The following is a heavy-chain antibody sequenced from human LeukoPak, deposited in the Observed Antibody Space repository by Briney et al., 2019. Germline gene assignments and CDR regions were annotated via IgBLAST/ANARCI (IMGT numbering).Heavy chain of an antibody. J-gene: IGHJ4*02. CDR1: GGSISSSSYY. CDR2: IYYSGST. D-gene: IGHD2-2*01. CDR3: ARQLGYCSSTSCYADKVDY. Sequence: SETLSLTCTVSGGSISSSSYYWGWIRQPPGKGLEWIGSIYYSGSTYYNPSLKSRVTIPVDTSKNQFSLKLSSVTAADTAVYYCARQLGYCSSTSCYADKVDYWGQGTLVTVSS. V-gene: IGHV4-39*01.